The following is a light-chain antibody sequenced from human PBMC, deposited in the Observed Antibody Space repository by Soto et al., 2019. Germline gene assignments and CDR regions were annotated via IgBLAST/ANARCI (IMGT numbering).Light chain of an antibody. J-gene: IGKJ1*01. CDR1: QNIRSR. CDR3: QQYHSYWT. Sequence: DFQMTQSPSTLSASVGDRVTITCRASQNIRSRLAWFQQKPWKAPKLLIYDASSLESGVPQRFSGSGSGTEFTLTISSLQTDDFSTYYCQQYHSYWTFGQGTKVDIK. CDR2: DAS. V-gene: IGKV1-5*01.